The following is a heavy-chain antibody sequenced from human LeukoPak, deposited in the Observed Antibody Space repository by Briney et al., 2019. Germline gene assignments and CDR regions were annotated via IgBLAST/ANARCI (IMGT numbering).Heavy chain of an antibody. D-gene: IGHD2/OR15-2a*01. J-gene: IGHJ5*02. V-gene: IGHV3-23*01. CDR2: INVLGDTT. CDR3: AKILVSPGFNWFDP. Sequence: GGSLRLSCAASGVIISSYAMRWVRQAAGKGLEWVSAINVLGDTTYYGDFVKGRLTMSRDNCKSTVYLQMNSLRTEDTAVYYCAKILVSPGFNWFDPWGQGTLVTVSS. CDR1: GVIISSYA.